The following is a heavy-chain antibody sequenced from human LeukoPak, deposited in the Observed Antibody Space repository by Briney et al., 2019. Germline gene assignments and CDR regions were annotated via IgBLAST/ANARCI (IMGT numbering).Heavy chain of an antibody. V-gene: IGHV4-59*01. CDR1: GGSISSYY. Sequence: PSETLSLTCTVSGGSISSYYWSWIRQPPGKGLKWIGYIYYSGSTNYNPSLKSRVTMSVDTSKNQFSLKLSSVTAADTAVYYCARGGLYCSSTSCYYDYWGQGTLVTVSS. CDR3: ARGGLYCSSTSCYYDY. D-gene: IGHD2-2*01. CDR2: IYYSGST. J-gene: IGHJ4*02.